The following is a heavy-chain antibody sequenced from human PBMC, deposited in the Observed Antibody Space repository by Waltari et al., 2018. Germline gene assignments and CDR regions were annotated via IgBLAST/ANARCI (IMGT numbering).Heavy chain of an antibody. Sequence: EVQLVESGGGLVQPGRSLRLSCAASGFTFDAYAMHWVRQAPGKGLEWVSGISWNSGSIGYADSVKGRFTISRDNAKNSLYLQMNSLRAEDTALYYCAKSEMATMPLDYWGQGTLVTVSS. CDR3: AKSEMATMPLDY. CDR1: GFTFDAYA. J-gene: IGHJ4*02. CDR2: ISWNSGSI. V-gene: IGHV3-9*01. D-gene: IGHD5-12*01.